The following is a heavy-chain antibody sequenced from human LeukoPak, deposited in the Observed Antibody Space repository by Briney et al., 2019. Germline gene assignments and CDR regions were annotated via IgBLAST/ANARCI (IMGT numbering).Heavy chain of an antibody. CDR2: INPNSGDT. CDR1: GYTFIVYH. CDR3: ARADWSMLEY. J-gene: IGHJ4*02. V-gene: IGHV1-2*02. D-gene: IGHD1-1*01. Sequence: ASVKVSCKASGYTFIVYHMHLVRQAPGQGLEWMGWINPNSGDTNFAQKFQGRVTMTRDTSISTVYMELSRLTSDDTAVYYCARADWSMLEYWGQGTLVNVSS.